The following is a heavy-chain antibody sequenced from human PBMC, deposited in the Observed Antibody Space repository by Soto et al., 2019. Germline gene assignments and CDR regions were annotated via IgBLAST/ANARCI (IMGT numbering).Heavy chain of an antibody. CDR1: GFTFSSYA. Sequence: EVQLLESGGGLVQPGGSLRLSCAASGFTFSSYAMSWVRQAPGKGLEWVSAISGSGGSTYYADSVKGRFTISRDNSKNSLYLQMNSRRAEDTAVYYCAKDRSVLRYFDWLSVLDFWGQGTLVTVSS. V-gene: IGHV3-23*01. D-gene: IGHD3-9*01. J-gene: IGHJ4*02. CDR2: ISGSGGST. CDR3: AKDRSVLRYFDWLSVLDF.